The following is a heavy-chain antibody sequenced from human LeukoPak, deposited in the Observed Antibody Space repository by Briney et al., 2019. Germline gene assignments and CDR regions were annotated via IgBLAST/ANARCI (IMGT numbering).Heavy chain of an antibody. CDR3: ARGGVPWDYDASLDSFDI. Sequence: GGSLRLSCAASAFTFSNYAMIWVRQAPGKGLEWVSNISGNDNNTYYADSVKGRFTISRVNSKSTLSLQVNSLRVEDTAVYYCARGGVPWDYDASLDSFDIWGQGTLVTVSS. J-gene: IGHJ3*02. CDR2: ISGNDNNT. D-gene: IGHD4/OR15-4a*01. V-gene: IGHV3-23*01. CDR1: AFTFSNYA.